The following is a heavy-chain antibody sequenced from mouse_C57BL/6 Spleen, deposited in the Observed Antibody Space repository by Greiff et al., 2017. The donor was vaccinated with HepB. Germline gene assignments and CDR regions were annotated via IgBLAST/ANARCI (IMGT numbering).Heavy chain of an antibody. CDR3: ARDSSGYDY. D-gene: IGHD3-2*02. V-gene: IGHV1-26*01. Sequence: VQLQQSGPELVKPGASVKISCKASGKTFTNYYMNWVKQSQGKSLEWIGDINPNNGGTSYNQKFKGKATLTVDKSSSTAYMELRSLTSEDSAVYYCARDSSGYDYWGQGTTLTVSS. CDR1: GKTFTNYY. CDR2: INPNNGGT. J-gene: IGHJ2*01.